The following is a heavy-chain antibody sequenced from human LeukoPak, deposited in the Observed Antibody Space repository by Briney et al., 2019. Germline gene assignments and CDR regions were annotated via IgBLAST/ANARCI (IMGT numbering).Heavy chain of an antibody. CDR2: INTDGSST. CDR1: GFSFSSFW. D-gene: IGHD1-1*01. J-gene: IGHJ5*02. V-gene: IGHV3-74*01. Sequence: GGSLRLSCAASGFSFSSFWMHWVRQAPGKGLGWVSRINTDGSSTSYADSVKGRFTISRDNAKNTLYLQMNSLRAEDTAVYYCARDLNASFDPWGQGTLVTVSS. CDR3: ARDLNASFDP.